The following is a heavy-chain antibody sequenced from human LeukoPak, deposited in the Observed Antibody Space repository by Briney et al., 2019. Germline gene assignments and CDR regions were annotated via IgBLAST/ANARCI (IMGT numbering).Heavy chain of an antibody. Sequence: GASVMVSCKASGYTFTSYYMHWVRQAPGQGLEWMGIINPSGGSTSYAQKFQGRVTTTRDTSTSTVYMELSSLRSEDTAVYYCARTDLNYHSSGYYGYWGQGTLVTVSS. D-gene: IGHD3-22*01. CDR1: GYTFTSYY. CDR3: ARTDLNYHSSGYYGY. J-gene: IGHJ4*02. CDR2: INPSGGST. V-gene: IGHV1-46*01.